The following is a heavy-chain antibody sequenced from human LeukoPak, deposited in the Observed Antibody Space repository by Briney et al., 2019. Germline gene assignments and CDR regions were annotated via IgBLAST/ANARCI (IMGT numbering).Heavy chain of an antibody. J-gene: IGHJ4*02. D-gene: IGHD2-2*01. CDR2: IIPIFVTA. CDR3: ARDCSSTSCYGGGYDY. CDR1: GGTFSSYA. V-gene: IGHV1-69*13. Sequence: GASVKVSCKASGGTFSSYAISWVRQAPGQGLEWMGGIIPIFVTANYAQKFQGRVTITADESTSTAYMELSSLRSEDTAVYYCARDCSSTSCYGGGYDYWGQGTLVTVSS.